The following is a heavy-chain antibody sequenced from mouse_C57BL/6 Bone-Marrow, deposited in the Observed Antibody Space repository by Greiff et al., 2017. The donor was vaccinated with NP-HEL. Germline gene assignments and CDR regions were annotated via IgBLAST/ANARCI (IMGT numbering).Heavy chain of an antibody. Sequence: QVQLQQSGPGLVQPSQSLSITCTVSGFSLTSYGVHWVRQSPGKGLEWLGVIWRGGSTAYNAAFISRQSISKDNSQSQVFFKMNTQKAHDTAIYYCAARRDYYGSSPDWYFDVWGTGTTVTVSS. CDR2: IWRGGST. CDR1: GFSLTSYG. D-gene: IGHD1-1*01. J-gene: IGHJ1*03. CDR3: AARRDYYGSSPDWYFDV. V-gene: IGHV2-2*01.